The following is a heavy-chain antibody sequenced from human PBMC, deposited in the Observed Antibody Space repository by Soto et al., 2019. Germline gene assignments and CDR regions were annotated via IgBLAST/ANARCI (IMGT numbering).Heavy chain of an antibody. CDR3: ARDYYRFNSGYGFSMDV. CDR1: GFTFSSYG. J-gene: IGHJ6*02. CDR2: IWYDGSNK. D-gene: IGHD5-12*01. V-gene: IGHV3-30*19. Sequence: PGGSLRLSCAASGFTFSSYGMHRVRQAPGKGLEWVAVIWYDGSNKYYADSVKGRFTISRDNSKNTLYLQMNSLRAEDTAVYYCARDYYRFNSGYGFSMDVWGQGTTVTVSS.